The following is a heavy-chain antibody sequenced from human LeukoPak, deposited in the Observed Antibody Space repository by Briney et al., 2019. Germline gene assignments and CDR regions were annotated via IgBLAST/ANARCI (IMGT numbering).Heavy chain of an antibody. V-gene: IGHV4-39*01. D-gene: IGHD6-13*01. Sequence: PSETLSLTCTVSGGSISSSTYYWGWIRQPPGKGLEWIGNTFYSGSTYYHPSLKSRVTISVDTSKNQFSLKLSSVTAADTAVYYCARLGPGYSSTWSNDAFAIWGQGTVVTVSS. J-gene: IGHJ3*02. CDR1: GGSISSSTYY. CDR3: ARLGPGYSSTWSNDAFAI. CDR2: TFYSGST.